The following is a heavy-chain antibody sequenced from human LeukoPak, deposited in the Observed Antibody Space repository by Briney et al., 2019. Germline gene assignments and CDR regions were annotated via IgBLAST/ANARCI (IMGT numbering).Heavy chain of an antibody. CDR3: TTGSGDYGLDY. J-gene: IGHJ4*02. V-gene: IGHV3-15*01. D-gene: IGHD4-17*01. CDR1: GFTFSSYW. CDR2: IKSKTDGGTT. Sequence: GGSLRLSCAASGFTFSSYWMNWVRQAPGKGLEWVGRIKSKTDGGTTDYAAPVKGRFTISRDEAKNTLYLQMNSLKTEDTAVYYCTTGSGDYGLDYWGQGTLVTASS.